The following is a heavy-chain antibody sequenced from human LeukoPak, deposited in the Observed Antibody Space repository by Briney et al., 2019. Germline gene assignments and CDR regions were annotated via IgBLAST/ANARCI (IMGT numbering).Heavy chain of an antibody. CDR1: GFTFSSHW. Sequence: GGSLRLSCAASGFTFSSHWMSWLRQAPGKGLEWVANIKQGGSEKYYVDSVKGRFTISRVNAKNSLYLQMNSLRAEDTAVYYCARNPRPGEKENSAIDYWGQGTLVTVSS. D-gene: IGHD1-26*01. J-gene: IGHJ4*02. CDR3: ARNPRPGEKENSAIDY. CDR2: IKQGGSEK. V-gene: IGHV3-7*01.